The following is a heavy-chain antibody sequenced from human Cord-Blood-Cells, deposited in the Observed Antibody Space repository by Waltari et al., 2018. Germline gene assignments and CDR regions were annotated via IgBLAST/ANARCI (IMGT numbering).Heavy chain of an antibody. CDR3: TTAGGRIVVVPAAIQNPWFDP. J-gene: IGHJ5*02. D-gene: IGHD2-2*02. CDR2: IKSKTDGGTT. V-gene: IGHV3-15*01. CDR1: GFTFSNAW. Sequence: EVQLVESGGGLVKPGGSLRLSCAASGFTFSNAWMSWVRQAPGKGLEWVGRIKSKTDGGTTDYAAPVKGRFTISRDDSKNTLYLQMNSLKTEDTAVYYCTTAGGRIVVVPAAIQNPWFDPWGQGTLVTVSS.